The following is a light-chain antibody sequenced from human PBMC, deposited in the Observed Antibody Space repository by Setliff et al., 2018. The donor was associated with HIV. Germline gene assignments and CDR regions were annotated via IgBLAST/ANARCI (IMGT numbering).Light chain of an antibody. CDR1: SSDVGAYNY. J-gene: IGLJ1*01. CDR2: DVS. CDR3: SSYTRSSTF. Sequence: QSALAQPASVSGSPGQSITISCTGTSSDVGAYNYVSWYQQHPGKAPELIIYDVSKRPSGVPDRFSGSKSGNTASLTISGLQAEDEADYYCSSYTRSSTFFGTGTKVTVL. V-gene: IGLV2-14*03.